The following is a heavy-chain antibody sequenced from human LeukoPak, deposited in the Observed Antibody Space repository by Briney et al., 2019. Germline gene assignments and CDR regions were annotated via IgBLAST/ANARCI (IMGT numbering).Heavy chain of an antibody. CDR3: ATGGTRGYDSSGYYLH. J-gene: IGHJ4*02. CDR1: GYTFTGYY. D-gene: IGHD3-22*01. CDR2: IKPNSGGT. Sequence: ASVKVSCKASGYTFTGYYMHWVRQAPGQGLEWMEWIKPNSGGTNYAQKFQGRVTMTRDTSISTAYMELSRLRSDDTAVYYCATGGTRGYDSSGYYLHWGQGTLVTVSS. V-gene: IGHV1-2*02.